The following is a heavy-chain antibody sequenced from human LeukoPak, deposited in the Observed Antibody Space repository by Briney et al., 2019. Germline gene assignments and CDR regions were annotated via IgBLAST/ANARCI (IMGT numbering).Heavy chain of an antibody. CDR2: ISSSGGST. V-gene: IGHV3-23*01. CDR3: AKPTSRLAAAGFDC. Sequence: GGSLRLSCAASGFTFRHYAMSWVRQAPGKGLEWVSSISSSGGSTFYADSVKGRFTISRDKSKNTLHLQMNSLKAEDTAVYYCAKPTSRLAAAGFDCWGQGTLVTVSS. D-gene: IGHD6-13*01. CDR1: GFTFRHYA. J-gene: IGHJ4*02.